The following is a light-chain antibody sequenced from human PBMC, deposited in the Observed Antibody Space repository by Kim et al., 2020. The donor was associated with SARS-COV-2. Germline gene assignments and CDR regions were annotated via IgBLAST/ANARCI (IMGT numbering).Light chain of an antibody. CDR3: SSYADSTTWV. J-gene: IGLJ3*02. V-gene: IGLV2-14*04. Sequence: GQSITISFTGSSSDVGGYNHVSWYQQHPDKVPKLMIYDVNKRPSGVSSRFSGSKSGNTASLTISGLQTEDEADYYCSSYADSTTWVFGGGTKVTVL. CDR1: SSDVGGYNH. CDR2: DVN.